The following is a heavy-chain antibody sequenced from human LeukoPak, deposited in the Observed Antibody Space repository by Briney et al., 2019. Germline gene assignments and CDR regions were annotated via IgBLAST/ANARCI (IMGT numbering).Heavy chain of an antibody. CDR2: IYNSGST. CDR1: GASISSYY. D-gene: IGHD3-22*01. CDR3: ARSGRYYESSGYYYVVY. Sequence: PSETLSLTCTLSGASISSYYWSCLPHPPGKGLECVWYIYNSGSTNYNPPLQSRVTLSVDTSKNQFSLKLSSVTAAATAVYYCARSGRYYESSGYYYVVYWGQGTLVTVSS. V-gene: IGHV4-59*08. J-gene: IGHJ4*02.